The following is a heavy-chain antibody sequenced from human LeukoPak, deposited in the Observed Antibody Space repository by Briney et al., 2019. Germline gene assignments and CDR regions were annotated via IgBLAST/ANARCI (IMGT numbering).Heavy chain of an antibody. CDR3: ARYLKVYEAFDI. D-gene: IGHD2-8*01. CDR1: GFTFRSYG. Sequence: GGSLRLSCAASGFTFRSYGMHWVRQAPGKGLEWVAVIWYDGSNKYYADSVKGRFTISRDNSKNTLSLQMNSLRAEDTAVYYCARYLKVYEAFDIWGQGTMVTVSS. V-gene: IGHV3-33*01. J-gene: IGHJ3*02. CDR2: IWYDGSNK.